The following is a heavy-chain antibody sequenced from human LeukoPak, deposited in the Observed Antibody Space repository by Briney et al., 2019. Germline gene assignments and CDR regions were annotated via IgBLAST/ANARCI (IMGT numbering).Heavy chain of an antibody. CDR2: ISAYNGNT. CDR3: ARARTMVVVSPDY. Sequence: ASVKVSCKASGYTFTSYGISWVRQAPGHGLEWMGWISAYNGNTTYAQKLQGRVTMTRDTSTTTAYTQLRSRRSDATAVYYCARARTMVVVSPDYRGQGTLVTVSS. CDR1: GYTFTSYG. V-gene: IGHV1-18*01. J-gene: IGHJ4*02. D-gene: IGHD3-10*01.